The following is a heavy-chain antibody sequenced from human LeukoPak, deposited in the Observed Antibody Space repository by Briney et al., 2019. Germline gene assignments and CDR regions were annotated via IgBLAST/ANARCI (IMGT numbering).Heavy chain of an antibody. CDR3: ARDTGGVRLFDY. CDR1: GFTFSSYS. J-gene: IGHJ4*02. D-gene: IGHD3-16*01. V-gene: IGHV3-21*01. CDR2: ISSSSSYI. Sequence: GGSLRLSCAASGFTFSSYSMNWVRQAPGKGLEWVSSISSSSSYIYYADSVKGRFTISRDNAKNSLYLQMNSLRAEDTAVYYCARDTGGVRLFDYWGQGTLVTVSS.